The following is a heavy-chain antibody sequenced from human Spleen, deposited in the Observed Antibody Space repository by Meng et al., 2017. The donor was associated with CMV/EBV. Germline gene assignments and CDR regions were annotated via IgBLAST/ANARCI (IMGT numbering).Heavy chain of an antibody. J-gene: IGHJ6*02. CDR1: GFTFSSYG. CDR3: AKTQWLPIPQNYYRYFGMDV. CDR2: IRYDGSNK. Sequence: GESLKISCAASGFTFSSYGMHWVRQAPGKGLEWVAFIRYDGSNKYYADSVKGRFTISRDNAKNSLFLQMNSLRAEDTALYYCAKTQWLPIPQNYYRYFGMDVWGQGTTVTVSS. V-gene: IGHV3-30*02. D-gene: IGHD5-12*01.